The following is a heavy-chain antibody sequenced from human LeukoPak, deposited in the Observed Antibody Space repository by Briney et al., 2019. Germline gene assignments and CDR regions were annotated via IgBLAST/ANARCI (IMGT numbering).Heavy chain of an antibody. CDR1: GVSISSGTYS. Sequence: SETLSLTCTVSGVSISSGTYSWGWIRQPPGKGLEWIGSIYHSGSTYYNPSLKSRVTISEDTSKNQFSLKLSSVTAADTAVYYRARDAYSRGWYHNFDYWGQGTLVTVSS. V-gene: IGHV4-39*07. J-gene: IGHJ4*02. D-gene: IGHD6-19*01. CDR3: ARDAYSRGWYHNFDY. CDR2: IYHSGST.